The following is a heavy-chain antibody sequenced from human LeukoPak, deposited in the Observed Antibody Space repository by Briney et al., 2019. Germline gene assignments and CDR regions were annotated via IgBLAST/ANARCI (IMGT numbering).Heavy chain of an antibody. CDR1: GGSFSGYY. V-gene: IGHV4-34*01. CDR3: ARTQWGYTYALDY. CDR2: INHSGST. D-gene: IGHD5-18*01. Sequence: SETLSLTCAVYGGSFSGYYWSWIRQPPGKGLEWIGEINHSGSTNYNPSLKSRVTISVDTSKNQFSLKLSSVTAADTAVYYCARTQWGYTYALDYWGQGTLVTISS. J-gene: IGHJ4*02.